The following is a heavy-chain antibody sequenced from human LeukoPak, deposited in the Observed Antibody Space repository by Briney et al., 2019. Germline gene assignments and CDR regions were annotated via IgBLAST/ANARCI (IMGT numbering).Heavy chain of an antibody. CDR2: IRYDGSNK. D-gene: IGHD6-19*01. CDR1: GFTFSNYG. J-gene: IGHJ5*02. V-gene: IGHV3-30*02. CDR3: AKDSHLDERIAVACHNWFDP. Sequence: PGGSLRLSCAASGFTFSNYGMHWVRQAPGKGLEWVAFIRYDGSNKYYADSVKGRFTISRDNSKNMLYLQMNSLRAEDTAVYYCAKDSHLDERIAVACHNWFDPWGQGTLVTVSS.